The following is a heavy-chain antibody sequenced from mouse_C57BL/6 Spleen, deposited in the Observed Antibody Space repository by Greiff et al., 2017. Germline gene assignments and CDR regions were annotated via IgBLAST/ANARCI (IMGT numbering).Heavy chain of an antibody. CDR3: ASDRGDYYGSSYGAMDY. CDR1: GFSLTSYG. Sequence: VKLMESGPGLVAPSQSLSITCTVSGFSLTSYGVDWVRQSPGKGLEWLGVIWGVGSTNYNSALKSRLSISKDNSKSQVFLKMNSLQTDDTAMYYCASDRGDYYGSSYGAMDYWGQGTSVTVSS. V-gene: IGHV2-6*01. CDR2: IWGVGST. J-gene: IGHJ4*01. D-gene: IGHD1-1*01.